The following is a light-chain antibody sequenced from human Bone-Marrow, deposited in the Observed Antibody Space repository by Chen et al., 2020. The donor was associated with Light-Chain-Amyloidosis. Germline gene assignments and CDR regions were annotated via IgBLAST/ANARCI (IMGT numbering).Light chain of an antibody. V-gene: IGKV4-1*01. J-gene: IGKJ1*01. CDR3: QQYYSTPRT. Sequence: DIVMTQSPDSLAVSLGERATINCKSSQSLLYSSNNKNYLAWYQQKPGQPPKLLISWASIRESGVPYRFSGSGSATDFTLTISSLQAEDVAVYYCQQYYSTPRTFGQGTKVEIK. CDR2: WAS. CDR1: QSLLYSSNNKNY.